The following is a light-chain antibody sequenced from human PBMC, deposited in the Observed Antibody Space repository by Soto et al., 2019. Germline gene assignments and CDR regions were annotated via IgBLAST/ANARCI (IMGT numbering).Light chain of an antibody. V-gene: IGKV3-15*01. CDR3: QQYKHGPWT. J-gene: IGKJ1*01. CDR1: QSVSTF. Sequence: EILMTQSTATLSVSPGERAALSFRVSQSVSTFLAWYQHKPGQAPGLLIYGASTRATGIPARFSGSGSGTEFTLTISSLQSEDYAGYYCQQYKHGPWTFGQGTKVDIK. CDR2: GAS.